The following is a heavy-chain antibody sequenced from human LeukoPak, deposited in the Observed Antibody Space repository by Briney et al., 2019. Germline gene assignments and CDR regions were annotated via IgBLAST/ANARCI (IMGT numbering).Heavy chain of an antibody. V-gene: IGHV3-43D*03. J-gene: IGHJ4*02. CDR3: AKDGVAGWYGNYFDY. CDR2: ISWDGGST. CDR1: GFTFDDYA. D-gene: IGHD6-19*01. Sequence: PGGSLRLSCAASGFTFDDYAMHWVRQPPGKGLERVSLISWDGGSTYYADSVKGRFTISRDNSKNSLYLDMNSLRPEDTAFFYCAKDGVAGWYGNYFDYWGQGTLVTVSS.